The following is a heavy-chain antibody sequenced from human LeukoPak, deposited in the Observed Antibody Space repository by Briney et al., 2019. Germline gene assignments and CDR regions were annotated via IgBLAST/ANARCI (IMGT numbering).Heavy chain of an antibody. J-gene: IGHJ4*02. CDR3: AKGYYYDSSGYYYIRPSPGY. CDR2: ISGSGGST. V-gene: IGHV3-23*01. CDR1: GFTFSSYA. Sequence: GGSLRLSCAASGFTFSSYAMSWVRQAPGKGLEWVSAISGSGGSTYYADSVKGRFTISRDNSKNTLYLQMNSLSAEDTAVYYCAKGYYYDSSGYYYIRPSPGYWGQGTLVTVSS. D-gene: IGHD3-22*01.